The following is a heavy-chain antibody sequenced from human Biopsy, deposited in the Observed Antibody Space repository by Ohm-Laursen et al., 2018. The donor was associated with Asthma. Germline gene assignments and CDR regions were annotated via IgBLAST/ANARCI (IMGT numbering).Heavy chain of an antibody. CDR1: GFTLTTYA. D-gene: IGHD4-17*01. Sequence: SLRLSCSASGFTLTTYAIHWVRQAPGKGLEWVAVISYDGSTKYSADSVKGRFIVSRDISKNILSLQMNSLRPEDTAVYYCARKARHGDYDFDYWGQGTLVTVSS. CDR2: ISYDGSTK. V-gene: IGHV3-30*03. CDR3: ARKARHGDYDFDY. J-gene: IGHJ4*02.